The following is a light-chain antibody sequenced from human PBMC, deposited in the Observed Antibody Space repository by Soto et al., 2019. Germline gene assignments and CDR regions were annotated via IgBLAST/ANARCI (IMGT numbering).Light chain of an antibody. CDR3: QHYNNWPPWT. Sequence: ELVMTQSPAKLSLSKGERAPFSCRASQSVSSNLAWYQQKPGQAPRLLIYGASIRATGIPARFSGSGSGTEFTLTISTLQSEDFAIYYCQHYNNWPPWTFGQGTKVDIK. J-gene: IGKJ1*01. CDR2: GAS. V-gene: IGKV3-15*01. CDR1: QSVSSN.